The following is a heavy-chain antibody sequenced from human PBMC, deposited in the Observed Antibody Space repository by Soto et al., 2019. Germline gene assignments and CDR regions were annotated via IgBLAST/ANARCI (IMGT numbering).Heavy chain of an antibody. CDR3: ARLHCASPNCVPLDP. D-gene: IGHD2-2*01. V-gene: IGHV4-39*01. Sequence: QLQLQESGPGLVKPSETLSLTCTVSGGSINDDTNYWGWIRQPAGRGLEWIGSIYYSGTSSYNPSLESRVTMSVDTSKKQLSLRLRSVTAADTAVYYCARLHCASPNCVPLDPWGQGTLVIVSS. J-gene: IGHJ5*02. CDR2: IYYSGTS. CDR1: GGSINDDTNY.